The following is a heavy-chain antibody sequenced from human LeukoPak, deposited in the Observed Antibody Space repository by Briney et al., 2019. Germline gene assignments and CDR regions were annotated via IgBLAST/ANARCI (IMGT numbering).Heavy chain of an antibody. J-gene: IGHJ6*03. Sequence: GASVKVSCKASGGTFSSYAISWVRQAPGQGLEWMGGIIPIFGTANYAQKFQGRVTITADKSTSTAYMELSSLRSEDTAVYYCARGDYGDYVPYYMDVWGKGTTVTISS. D-gene: IGHD4-17*01. V-gene: IGHV1-69*06. CDR2: IIPIFGTA. CDR1: GGTFSSYA. CDR3: ARGDYGDYVPYYMDV.